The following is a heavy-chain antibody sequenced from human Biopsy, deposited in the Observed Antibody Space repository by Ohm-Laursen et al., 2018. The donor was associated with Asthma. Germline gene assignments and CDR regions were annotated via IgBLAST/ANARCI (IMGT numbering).Heavy chain of an antibody. J-gene: IGHJ4*02. CDR1: GFTFRSYA. V-gene: IGHV3-30-3*01. D-gene: IGHD3-3*01. Sequence: SLRLSCTASGFTFRSYAMHWVRQAPGKGLEWVAVGGSYYDGGLKYYADSVNGRFTVSRDDSKNTLYLQMNSLRPDDTAVYYCARDVMEWYLPTFDFWGQGTLVTVSS. CDR3: ARDVMEWYLPTFDF. CDR2: GGSYYDGGLK.